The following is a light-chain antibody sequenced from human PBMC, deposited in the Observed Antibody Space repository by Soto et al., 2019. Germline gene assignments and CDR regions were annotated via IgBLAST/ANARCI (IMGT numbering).Light chain of an antibody. Sequence: EILLTQSPGTLSLSPWEIATLSCRASQSVSSSYLAWYQQKPGQAPRLLIYGASSRATGIPDRFSGSGSGTDFTLTISRLEPEDFAVYYCQQYGSSPAFGQGTRLEIK. CDR2: GAS. J-gene: IGKJ5*01. CDR1: QSVSSSY. CDR3: QQYGSSPA. V-gene: IGKV3-20*01.